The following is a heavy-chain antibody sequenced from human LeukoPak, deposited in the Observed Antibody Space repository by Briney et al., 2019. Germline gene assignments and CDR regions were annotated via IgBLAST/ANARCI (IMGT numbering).Heavy chain of an antibody. D-gene: IGHD5-24*01. V-gene: IGHV4-59*01. CDR3: ARALFGYTNDAFDI. J-gene: IGHJ3*02. Sequence: SETLSLTCTVSGGSISSYYWSWIRQPPGKGLEWIGYIYYSGSTNYNPSLKSRVTISVDTSKNQFSLKLSSVTAADTAVYYCARALFGYTNDAFDIWGQGTMVTVSS. CDR1: GGSISSYY. CDR2: IYYSGST.